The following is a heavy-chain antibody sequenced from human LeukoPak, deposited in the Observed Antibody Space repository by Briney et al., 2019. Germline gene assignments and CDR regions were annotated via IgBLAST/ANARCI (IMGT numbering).Heavy chain of an antibody. CDR1: GFTFSDYY. CDR2: ISDTSTYT. Sequence: PGGSLRLSCVASGFTFSDYYMSWIRQAPGKGLEWLSYISDTSTYTNYADSVKGRFTISRDNAKNSLYLQMSSLRAEDTAVYYCARSTLAPNAFDIWGQGTMVTVSS. D-gene: IGHD1-1*01. V-gene: IGHV3-11*03. J-gene: IGHJ3*02. CDR3: ARSTLAPNAFDI.